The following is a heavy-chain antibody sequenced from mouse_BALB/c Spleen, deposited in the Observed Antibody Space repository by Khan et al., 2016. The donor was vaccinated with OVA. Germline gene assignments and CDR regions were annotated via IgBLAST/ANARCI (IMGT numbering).Heavy chain of an antibody. CDR2: ITYSGNT. CDR3: ARVYEGDFDY. V-gene: IGHV3-2*02. J-gene: IGHJ2*01. Sequence: EVELVESGPGLVKPSQSLSITCTVTGYSFTTDYACNLIRQFPGNKLEWRGFITYSGNTKYNPTLKSRITITLDTSNNKSFMQFKSVTTEDTARYYCARVYEGDFDYWGQGTTLTVSS. D-gene: IGHD1-1*01. CDR1: GYSFTTDYA.